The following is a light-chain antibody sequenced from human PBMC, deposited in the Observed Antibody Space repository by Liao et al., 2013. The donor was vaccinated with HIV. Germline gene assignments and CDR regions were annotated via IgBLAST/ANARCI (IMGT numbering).Light chain of an antibody. CDR3: QVWDSSTDHYV. CDR2: FDT. Sequence: SYXLTQPPSVSVAPGKTARISCGGNNIGAKSVHWYQQKPGQAPVLVIYFDTDRPSGIPERFSGSNSGNTATLTISGVEAGDEADYYCQVWDSSTDHYVFGSATKVTVL. J-gene: IGLJ1*01. CDR1: NIGAKS. V-gene: IGLV3-21*01.